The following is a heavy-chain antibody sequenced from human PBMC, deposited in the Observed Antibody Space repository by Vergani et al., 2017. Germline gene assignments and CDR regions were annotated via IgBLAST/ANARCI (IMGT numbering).Heavy chain of an antibody. CDR2: VNHGGST. Sequence: QVQLQEWGAGLLKTSETLSLTCGVSGGSFSDYYWSWIRQAPGMGLEWIGEVNHGGSTNYNPSLKSRVSISVDTSKNRFSLQLTTVTAADSALYFCASIARALSGRNPPPDYWGQEILVTVSS. CDR1: GGSFSDYY. D-gene: IGHD3-10*01. CDR3: ASIARALSGRNPPPDY. V-gene: IGHV4-34*01. J-gene: IGHJ4*02.